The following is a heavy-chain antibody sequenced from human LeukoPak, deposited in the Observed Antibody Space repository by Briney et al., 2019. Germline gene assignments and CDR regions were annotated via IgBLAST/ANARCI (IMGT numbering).Heavy chain of an antibody. CDR3: ARAPNYCSSTSCYLPTSSWFDP. CDR1: GGTFSSYA. CDR2: IIPIFGTA. V-gene: IGHV1-69*05. J-gene: IGHJ5*02. Sequence: ASVNVSCKASGGTFSSYAISWVRQAPGQGLEWMGGIIPIFGTANYAQKFQGRVTITTDESTSTAYMELSSLRSEDTAVYYCARAPNYCSSTSCYLPTSSWFDPWGQGTLVTVSS. D-gene: IGHD2-2*01.